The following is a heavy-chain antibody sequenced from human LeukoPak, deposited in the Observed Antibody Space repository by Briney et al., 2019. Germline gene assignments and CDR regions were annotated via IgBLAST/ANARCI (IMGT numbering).Heavy chain of an antibody. CDR1: GFTFSSYW. Sequence: GGSLRLSCAASGFTFSSYWMHWVRQAPGKGLEWVSAISGSGGSTYYADSVKGRFTISRDNSKNTLYLQMNSLRAEDTAVYYCAKVGYYDSSGYTYYFDYWGQGTLVTVSS. V-gene: IGHV3-23*01. J-gene: IGHJ4*02. CDR2: ISGSGGST. CDR3: AKVGYYDSSGYTYYFDY. D-gene: IGHD3-22*01.